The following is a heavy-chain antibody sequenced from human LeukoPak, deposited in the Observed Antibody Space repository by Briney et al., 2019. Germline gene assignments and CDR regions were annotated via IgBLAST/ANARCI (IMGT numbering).Heavy chain of an antibody. D-gene: IGHD3-3*02. J-gene: IGHJ5*02. CDR3: ARDLPLLGVPLWFDP. Sequence: GGSLRLSCAASGFIFSSHGMSWVRQAPGKGLEWVSVIYSGGSTYYADSVKGRFTISRDNSKNTLYLQMNSLRAEDTAVYYCARDLPLLGVPLWFDPWGQGTLVTVSS. CDR2: IYSGGST. V-gene: IGHV3-53*01. CDR1: GFIFSSHG.